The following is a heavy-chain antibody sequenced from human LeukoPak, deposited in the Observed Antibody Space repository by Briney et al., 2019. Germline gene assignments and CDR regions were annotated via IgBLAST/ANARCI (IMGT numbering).Heavy chain of an antibody. J-gene: IGHJ5*02. V-gene: IGHV3-9*01. CDR2: ISWNSGSI. Sequence: GRSLRLSCAASGFTFDDYAMHWVRQAPGKGLEWVSGISWNSGSIGYADSVKGRFTISRDNAKNSLYLQMNSLRAEDTALYYCAKGVGDYYGSGSFDPWGQGTLVTVSS. CDR3: AKGVGDYYGSGSFDP. CDR1: GFTFDDYA. D-gene: IGHD3-10*01.